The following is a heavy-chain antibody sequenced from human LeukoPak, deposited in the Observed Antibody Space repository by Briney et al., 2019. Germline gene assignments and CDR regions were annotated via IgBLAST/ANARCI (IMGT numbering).Heavy chain of an antibody. Sequence: SETLSLTCTVSGGSISSGGYYWSWIRQHPGKGLEWIGYICYSGSTYYNPSLKSRVTISVDTSKNQFSLKLSSVTAADTAVYYCARVHGVYYYGSGSLFDYWGQGTLVTVSS. D-gene: IGHD3-10*01. V-gene: IGHV4-31*03. CDR3: ARVHGVYYYGSGSLFDY. CDR1: GGSISSGGYY. J-gene: IGHJ4*02. CDR2: ICYSGST.